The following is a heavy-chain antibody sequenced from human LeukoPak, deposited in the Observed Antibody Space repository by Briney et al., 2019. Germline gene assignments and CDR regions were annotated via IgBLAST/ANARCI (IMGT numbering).Heavy chain of an antibody. J-gene: IGHJ4*02. CDR1: GFTVTSNY. V-gene: IGHV3-53*05. CDR3: AKDGTVWNYDILTGYYDFDH. CDR2: IYDDGSA. Sequence: GGSLRLSCAASGFTVTSNYMSWVRQAPGKGLEWVSVIYDDGSAYYADSVKGRFTISRDNSQNTVSLQMISLRAEDTAVYYCAKDGTVWNYDILTGYYDFDHWGQGTLVTVSS. D-gene: IGHD3-9*01.